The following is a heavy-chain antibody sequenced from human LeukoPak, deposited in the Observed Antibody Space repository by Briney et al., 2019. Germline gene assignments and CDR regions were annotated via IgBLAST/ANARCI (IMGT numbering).Heavy chain of an antibody. CDR3: ALAAIGYYYYMDV. D-gene: IGHD2-2*02. CDR2: IIPIFGAA. Sequence: SVKVSCKASGGTFSSYAISWVRQAPGQGLEWMGGIIPIFGAANYAQKFQGRVTITTDESTSTAYMGLSSLRSEDTAVYYCALAAIGYYYYMDVWGKGTTVTVSS. J-gene: IGHJ6*03. V-gene: IGHV1-69*05. CDR1: GGTFSSYA.